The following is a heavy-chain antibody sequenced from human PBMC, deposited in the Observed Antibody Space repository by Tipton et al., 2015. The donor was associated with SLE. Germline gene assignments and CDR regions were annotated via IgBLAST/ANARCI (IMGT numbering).Heavy chain of an antibody. CDR1: GGSLSSGYYY. CDR2: GFYSGNT. CDR3: ARVYPNYGDYEYFQH. Sequence: TLSLTCTVSGGSLSSGYYYWFWVRQPPGKGLEWIGSGFYSGNTYYNPSLKSRVSISVDTSKNQFSLKLSSVTAADTAVYYCARVYPNYGDYEYFQHWGQGTLVTVSS. V-gene: IGHV4-39*01. J-gene: IGHJ1*01. D-gene: IGHD4-17*01.